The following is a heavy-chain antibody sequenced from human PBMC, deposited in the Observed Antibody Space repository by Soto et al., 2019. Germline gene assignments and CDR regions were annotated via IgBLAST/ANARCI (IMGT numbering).Heavy chain of an antibody. CDR3: ARDLSRFDYYGSGSYYNVGYFDY. V-gene: IGHV3-23*01. J-gene: IGHJ4*02. CDR1: GFTFSIYA. D-gene: IGHD3-10*01. Sequence: PGGSLRLSCAASGFTFSIYAMTWVRQSPGKGLEWVSSMSRTGDNTYYADSVKGRFTISRDNSKNTLYLQMNSLRAEDTAVYYCARDLSRFDYYGSGSYYNVGYFDYWGQGTLVTVSS. CDR2: MSRTGDNT.